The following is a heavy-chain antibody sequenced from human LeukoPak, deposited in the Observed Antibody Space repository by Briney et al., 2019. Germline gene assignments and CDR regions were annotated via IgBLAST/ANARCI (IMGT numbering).Heavy chain of an antibody. CDR3: ARDWASFIAASYYFDY. CDR1: GFTFSTYW. J-gene: IGHJ4*02. D-gene: IGHD6-6*01. Sequence: GGSLRLSCAASGFTFSTYWMSWVRQAPGKGLEWVANIKQDGSEKYYVDSVKGRFAISRDNAKNSLYLQMNSLRAEDTAVYYCARDWASFIAASYYFDYWGQGTLVTVSS. V-gene: IGHV3-7*01. CDR2: IKQDGSEK.